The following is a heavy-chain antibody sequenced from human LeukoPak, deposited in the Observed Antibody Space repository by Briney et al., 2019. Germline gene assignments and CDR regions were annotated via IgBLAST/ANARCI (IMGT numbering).Heavy chain of an antibody. CDR3: ARHQAPLDY. J-gene: IGHJ4*02. CDR2: IHYSGST. Sequence: SETPSLTCSVSGGSINSYYWSWIRQSPGKGLEWIGYIHYSGSTNYNPSLKSRVTISVDTSKNQFSLKVSSVTAADTAVYYCARHQAPLDYWGQGTLVTVSS. CDR1: GGSINSYY. V-gene: IGHV4-59*01.